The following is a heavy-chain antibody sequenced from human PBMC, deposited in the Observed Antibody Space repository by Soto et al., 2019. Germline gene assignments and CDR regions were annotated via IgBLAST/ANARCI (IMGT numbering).Heavy chain of an antibody. CDR3: ARSRYDILTGYSGWDYFDY. J-gene: IGHJ4*02. V-gene: IGHV1-69*13. D-gene: IGHD3-9*01. CDR1: GGTFSSYA. Sequence: ASVKVSCKASGGTFSSYAISWVRQAPGQGLEWMGGIIPIFGTANYAQKFQGRVTITADESTSTAYMELSSLRSEDTAVYYCARSRYDILTGYSGWDYFDYWGQGTLVTVSS. CDR2: IIPIFGTA.